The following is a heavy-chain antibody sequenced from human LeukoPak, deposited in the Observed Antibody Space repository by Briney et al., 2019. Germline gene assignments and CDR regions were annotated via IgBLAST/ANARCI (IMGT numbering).Heavy chain of an antibody. D-gene: IGHD2-15*01. Sequence: ASVKVSCKASGGTFSSYAISWVRQAPGQGLEWMGGIIPIFGTANYAQKFQGRVTITADESTSTAYMELSSLRSEDTAVYYCARARDIVVVVAAPYDYWGRGTLVTVSS. CDR3: ARARDIVVVVAAPYDY. CDR2: IIPIFGTA. V-gene: IGHV1-69*01. CDR1: GGTFSSYA. J-gene: IGHJ4*02.